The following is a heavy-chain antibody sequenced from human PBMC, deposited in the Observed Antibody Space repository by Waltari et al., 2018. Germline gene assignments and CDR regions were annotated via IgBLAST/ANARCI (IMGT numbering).Heavy chain of an antibody. CDR3: ARHRAGDYEGGVYYYYYYGMDV. Sequence: EVQLMQSGAEVREPGESLRISCKGSVYTFATYWITWVRQMPGKGLEWMGRIDPSDSYTSYSPSFQGHVTISADKSINTAYLQWSSLKASDTAMYYCARHRAGDYEGGVYYYYYYGMDVWGQGTTVTVSS. CDR1: VYTFATYW. J-gene: IGHJ6*02. D-gene: IGHD4-17*01. V-gene: IGHV5-10-1*03. CDR2: IDPSDSYT.